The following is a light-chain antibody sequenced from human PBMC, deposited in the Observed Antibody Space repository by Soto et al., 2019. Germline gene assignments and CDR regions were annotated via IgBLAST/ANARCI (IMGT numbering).Light chain of an antibody. Sequence: DIQMTQSPSSLSASEGDRVTITCRASQSISTYLNWYQQKPGKAPKLLIYAASSLQSGVPSRFSGSGSGTDFTLTISSLQREDFATYYCQQSYSTPYTFGQGTRLEIK. J-gene: IGKJ5*01. CDR1: QSISTY. CDR3: QQSYSTPYT. V-gene: IGKV1-39*01. CDR2: AAS.